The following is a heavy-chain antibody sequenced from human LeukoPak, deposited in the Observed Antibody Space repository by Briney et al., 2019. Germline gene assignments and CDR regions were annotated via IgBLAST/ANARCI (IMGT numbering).Heavy chain of an antibody. CDR1: GFTFSSYS. V-gene: IGHV3-21*01. CDR2: ISSSSSSYI. Sequence: GGSLRLSCAASGFTFSSYSMNWVRQAPGKGLEWVSSISSSSSSYIYYADSVKGRFTISRDNSKNTLYLQMNSLRAEDTAVYYCARDRVGATDYFDYWGQGTLVTVSS. D-gene: IGHD1-26*01. CDR3: ARDRVGATDYFDY. J-gene: IGHJ4*02.